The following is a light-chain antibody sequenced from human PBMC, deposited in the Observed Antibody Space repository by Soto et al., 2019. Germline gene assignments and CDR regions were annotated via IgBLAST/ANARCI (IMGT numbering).Light chain of an antibody. CDR3: SSYTSSATYV. CDR1: SSDIGAYNY. J-gene: IGLJ1*01. CDR2: DVS. Sequence: QSALTQPASVSGSPGQSITISCTGTSSDIGAYNYVSWYQQHPGKAPKLMIYDVSNRPSGLSNRFSGSKSGNTASLTISGLQAEDEADYYCSSYTSSATYVFGPGTKLTVL. V-gene: IGLV2-14*01.